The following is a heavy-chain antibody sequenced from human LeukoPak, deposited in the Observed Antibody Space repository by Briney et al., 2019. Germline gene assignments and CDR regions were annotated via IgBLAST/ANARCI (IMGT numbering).Heavy chain of an antibody. D-gene: IGHD3-22*01. CDR2: INHSGST. V-gene: IGHV4-34*01. Sequence: NSSETLSLTCAVYGGSFSGYYWSWIRQPPGKGLEWIGEINHSGSTNYNPSLKSRVTISVDTSKNQFSLKLSSVTAADTAVYYCARGPLALYYYDSSGYPYIFDYWGQGTLVTVSS. J-gene: IGHJ4*02. CDR3: ARGPLALYYYDSSGYPYIFDY. CDR1: GGSFSGYY.